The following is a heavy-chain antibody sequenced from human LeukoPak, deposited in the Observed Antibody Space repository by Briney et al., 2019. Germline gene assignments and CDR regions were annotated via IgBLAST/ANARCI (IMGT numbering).Heavy chain of an antibody. D-gene: IGHD6-13*01. CDR1: GGSISSYY. Sequence: SETLSLTCTVSGGSISSYYWSWIRQPAGKGLEWIGRIYTSGSTNYNPSLKSRVTMSVDTSKNQFSLKLSSVTAADTAVYYCARDLLAAAGIGPSNWFDPWGQGTLVTVSS. V-gene: IGHV4-4*07. CDR2: IYTSGST. CDR3: ARDLLAAAGIGPSNWFDP. J-gene: IGHJ5*02.